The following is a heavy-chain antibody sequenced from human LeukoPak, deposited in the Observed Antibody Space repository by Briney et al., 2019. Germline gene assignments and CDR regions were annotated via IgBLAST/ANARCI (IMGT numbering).Heavy chain of an antibody. D-gene: IGHD5-24*01. CDR3: ARDRLAVEMATIGEVDY. J-gene: IGHJ4*02. CDR1: GGSISSSSYY. CDR2: IYYSGST. V-gene: IGHV4-39*02. Sequence: PSETLSLTCTASGGSISSSSYYWGWIRQPPGKGLEWIGSIYYSGSTYYNPSLKSRVTISVDTSKNQFSLKLSSVTAADTAVYYCARDRLAVEMATIGEVDYWGQGTLVTVSS.